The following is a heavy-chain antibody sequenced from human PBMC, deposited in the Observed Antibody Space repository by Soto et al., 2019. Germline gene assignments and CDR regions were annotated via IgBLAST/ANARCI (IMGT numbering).Heavy chain of an antibody. CDR2: IIPLFGTA. CDR1: GGTFSTYA. CDR3: ARGVHYDSSGYYYFY. V-gene: IGHV1-69*13. D-gene: IGHD3-22*01. J-gene: IGHJ4*02. Sequence: GASVKVSFTACGGTFSTYAIDWLRQAPGQGLEWMGGIIPLFGTAKYAQNFQGRITITADESTNTAYMELRSLRSQDTAVYYCARGVHYDSSGYYYFYWGQGTLVTVSS.